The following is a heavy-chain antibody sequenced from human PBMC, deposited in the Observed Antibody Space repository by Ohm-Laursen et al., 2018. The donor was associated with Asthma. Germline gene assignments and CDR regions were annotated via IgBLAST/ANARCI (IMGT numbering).Heavy chain of an antibody. CDR3: AGLPTDYSIDF. D-gene: IGHD4-11*01. CDR1: GASIISSRYF. V-gene: IGHV4-39*01. CDR2: IHYSGST. Sequence: SETLSLTCTVSGASIISSRYFWGWFRQSPGKGLEWIGTIHYSGSTNYNPSLRGRVIMFVDTSRNQFSLQWHSVTTPDTAVYYCAGLPTDYSIDFWGQGTLVTVSS. J-gene: IGHJ4*02.